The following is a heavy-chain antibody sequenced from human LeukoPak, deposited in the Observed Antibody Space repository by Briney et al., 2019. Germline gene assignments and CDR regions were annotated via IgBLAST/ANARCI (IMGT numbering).Heavy chain of an antibody. CDR1: GFTFSRYG. Sequence: GGSLRLSCAASGFTFSRYGMHWVRQAPGKGLEWVAYIRNDGCDTNYADSVMGRFTISRDDSKRTLYLQMNSLTPEDTGVYYCAATYGSDWYRFDPWGQGTLITVSS. V-gene: IGHV3-30*02. J-gene: IGHJ5*02. D-gene: IGHD6-19*01. CDR2: IRNDGCDT. CDR3: AATYGSDWYRFDP.